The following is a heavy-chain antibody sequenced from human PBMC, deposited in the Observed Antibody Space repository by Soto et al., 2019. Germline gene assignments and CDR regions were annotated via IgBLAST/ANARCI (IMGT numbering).Heavy chain of an antibody. V-gene: IGHV3-74*01. CDR2: IYFGGNTT. CDR3: ARGRVMGVDY. Sequence: GGSLRLSCTASGFTFNTHWMHWVRQAPGKGLVWVSRIYFGGNTTHYADSVKGRLTVSRDNAKNTVYLHVNTLRDKDTVAYYCARGRVMGVDYWGQGTMVTVSS. CDR1: GFTFNTHW. D-gene: IGHD1-26*01. J-gene: IGHJ4*02.